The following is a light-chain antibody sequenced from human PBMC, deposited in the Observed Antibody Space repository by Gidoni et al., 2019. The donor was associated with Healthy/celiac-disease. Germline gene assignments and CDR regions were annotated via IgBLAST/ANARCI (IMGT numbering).Light chain of an antibody. CDR2: WAS. J-gene: IGKJ4*01. CDR1: QSVLYRSNNKNY. CDR3: QQYYSTPLT. V-gene: IGKV4-1*01. Sequence: DIVMTQSPDSLAVSLGERATINCKSSQSVLYRSNNKNYLAWYQQKPGQPPKLLIYWASTRESGVPDRFSGSGSGTDFTRTISSLQAEDVAVYYCQQYYSTPLTFGGGTKVEIK.